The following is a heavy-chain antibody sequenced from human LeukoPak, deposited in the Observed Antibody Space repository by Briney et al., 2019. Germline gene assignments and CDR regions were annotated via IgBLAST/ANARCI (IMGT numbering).Heavy chain of an antibody. CDR3: ARMVLYGSSGAFDI. Sequence: SETLSLTCTVSGGSISSSSYYWGWIRQPPGKGLEWIGSIYYSGSTYYNPSLKSRVTISVDTSKNQFSLMLSSVTAADTAVYYCARMVLYGSSGAFDIWGQGTMVTVSS. CDR1: GGSISSSSYY. D-gene: IGHD6-6*01. CDR2: IYYSGST. J-gene: IGHJ3*02. V-gene: IGHV4-39*01.